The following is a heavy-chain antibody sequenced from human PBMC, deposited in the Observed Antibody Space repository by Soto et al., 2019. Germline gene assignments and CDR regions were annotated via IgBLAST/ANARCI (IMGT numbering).Heavy chain of an antibody. CDR1: GGSISSGSYY. J-gene: IGHJ4*02. D-gene: IGHD2-15*01. CDR3: SRLTGYCSGGSCYSGSHFDY. CDR2: MYYSGST. Sequence: QLQLQESGPGLVKPSETLSLTCTVSGGSISSGSYYWGWTRQPPGKGLEFIGSMYYSGSTYYNPSLQSGGTLAVDTSRNPVALRLSSVPAADTAVYYCSRLTGYCSGGSCYSGSHFDYWGQGILVTVSS. V-gene: IGHV4-39*01.